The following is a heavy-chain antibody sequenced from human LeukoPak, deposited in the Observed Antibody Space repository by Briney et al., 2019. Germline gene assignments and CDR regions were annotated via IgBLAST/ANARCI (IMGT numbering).Heavy chain of an antibody. CDR3: ARALERTGY. J-gene: IGHJ4*02. CDR2: INSDGSTT. CDR1: GFTFSSYW. Sequence: GGSLRLSCAASGFTFSSYWTHWVRQAPGRGLVWVSRINSDGSTTAYADSVRGRFTIPRDNAKNTLYLQMNSLRDEDTAMYYCARALERTGYWGQGTLVTVSS. V-gene: IGHV3-74*01. D-gene: IGHD1-1*01.